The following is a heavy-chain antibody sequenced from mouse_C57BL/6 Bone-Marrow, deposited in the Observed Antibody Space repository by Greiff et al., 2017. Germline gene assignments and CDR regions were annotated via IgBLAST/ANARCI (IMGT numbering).Heavy chain of an antibody. CDR1: GFTFSDYG. D-gene: IGHD1-1*01. CDR2: ISSGSSTI. Sequence: EVKLVESGGGLVKPGGSLKLSCAASGFTFSDYGMHWVRQAPEKGLEWVAYISSGSSTIYYADTVKGRFTISRDNAKNTLFLQMTSLRSEDTAMYYCAKSYYGSREFAYWGQGTLVTVSA. V-gene: IGHV5-17*01. CDR3: AKSYYGSREFAY. J-gene: IGHJ3*01.